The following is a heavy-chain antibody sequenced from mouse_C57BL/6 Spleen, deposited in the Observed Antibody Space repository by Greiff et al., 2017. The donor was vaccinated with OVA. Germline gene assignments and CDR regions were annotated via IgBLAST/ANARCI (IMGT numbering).Heavy chain of an antibody. J-gene: IGHJ4*01. D-gene: IGHD2-4*01. Sequence: VQLQQSGPELVKPGASVKISCKASGYTFTDYYMNWVKQSHGKSLEWIGDINPNNGGTSYNQKFKGKATLTVDTSSSTAYMELRSLTSEDSAVYYCARNYDYGYAMDYWGQGTSVTVSS. CDR3: ARNYDYGYAMDY. CDR2: INPNNGGT. V-gene: IGHV1-26*01. CDR1: GYTFTDYY.